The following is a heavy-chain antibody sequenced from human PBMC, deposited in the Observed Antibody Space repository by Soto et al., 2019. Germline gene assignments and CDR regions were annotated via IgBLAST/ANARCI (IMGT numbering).Heavy chain of an antibody. CDR1: GFTVSSNY. Sequence: GGSLRLSCAASGFTVSSNYMSWVRQAPGKGLEWVSVIYSGGSTYYADSVKGRFTISRHNSKNTLYLQMNSLRAEDTAVYYCASNPTRCSSTSCYTNYYSYYYMDVWGKGTTVTVSS. CDR2: IYSGGST. V-gene: IGHV3-53*04. CDR3: ASNPTRCSSTSCYTNYYSYYYMDV. D-gene: IGHD2-2*01. J-gene: IGHJ6*03.